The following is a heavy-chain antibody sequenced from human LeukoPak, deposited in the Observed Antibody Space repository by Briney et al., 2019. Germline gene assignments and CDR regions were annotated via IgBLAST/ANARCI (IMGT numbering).Heavy chain of an antibody. CDR2: VSFDGSNE. Sequence: GGSLRLSCAASGFIFRIYGMHYARQAPGKGLEGVAVVSFDGSNEKYADSVRGRFTISRDNSKKMLYLQMNSLSREDTAVYYCVRGVGYTLLSWGQGTLVTVSS. CDR1: GFIFRIYG. CDR3: VRGVGYTLLS. J-gene: IGHJ5*02. V-gene: IGHV3-30*03. D-gene: IGHD1-1*01.